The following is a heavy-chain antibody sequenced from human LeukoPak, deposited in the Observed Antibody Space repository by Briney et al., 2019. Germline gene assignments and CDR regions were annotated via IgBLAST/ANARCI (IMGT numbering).Heavy chain of an antibody. J-gene: IGHJ4*02. CDR1: GYRFSSYW. D-gene: IGHD2-8*02. CDR3: ARVLRGGFDY. Sequence: GGSLRLSCAASGYRFSSYWMSWVRQAPGKGLEWVANIKQDGSEKTSVDSVKGRLTISRDNAENALYLQMNSLGGEDTAVYYCARVLRGGFDYWGQGTLVSVSS. CDR2: IKQDGSEK. V-gene: IGHV3-7*01.